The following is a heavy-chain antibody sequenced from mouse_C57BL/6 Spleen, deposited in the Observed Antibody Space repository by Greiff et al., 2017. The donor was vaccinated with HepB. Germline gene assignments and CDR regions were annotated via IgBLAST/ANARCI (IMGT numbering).Heavy chain of an antibody. CDR2: ISDGGSYT. V-gene: IGHV5-4*01. J-gene: IGHJ1*03. Sequence: EVQLVESGGGLVKPGGSLKLSCAASGFTFRSYAMSWVRQTPEKRLEWVATISDGGSYTYYPDNVKGRFTISRDNAKNNLYLQMSHLKSEDTAMYYCARDGTTVVAYWYFDVWGTGTTVTVSS. CDR3: ARDGTTVVAYWYFDV. D-gene: IGHD1-1*01. CDR1: GFTFRSYA.